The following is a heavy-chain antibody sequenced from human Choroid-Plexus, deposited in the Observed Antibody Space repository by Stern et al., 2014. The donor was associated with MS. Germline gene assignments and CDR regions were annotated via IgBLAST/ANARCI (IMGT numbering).Heavy chain of an antibody. CDR1: GFTFGSCD. CDR2: VSHDGSYK. Sequence: VHLVESGGGVVQPGRPLRLSCVASGFTFGSCDMHWVRQAPGKGLEWVGGVSHDGSYKYYADSVKDRFTISRDNSQNTLYMQMSSLRPEDTAVYYCAKDRQYLTYFFDHWGQGSLVTVSS. V-gene: IGHV3-30*18. CDR3: AKDRQYLTYFFDH. D-gene: IGHD2/OR15-2a*01. J-gene: IGHJ5*02.